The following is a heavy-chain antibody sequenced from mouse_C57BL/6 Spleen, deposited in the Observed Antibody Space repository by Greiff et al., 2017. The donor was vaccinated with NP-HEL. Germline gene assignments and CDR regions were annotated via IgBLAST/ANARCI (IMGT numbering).Heavy chain of an antibody. CDR1: GFTFSSYG. CDR2: ISRGGSYT. V-gene: IGHV5-6*01. D-gene: IGHD1-1*01. Sequence: EVQRVESGGDLVKPGGSLKLSCAASGFTFSSYGMSWVRQTPDQRLEWVATISRGGSYTYYPDSVKGRFTFSRDTATNTLYLQVSRLKTEETAMYYCAKHTKIITPVGAGNIDYWGQGTTLTVSS. J-gene: IGHJ2*01. CDR3: AKHTKIITPVGAGNIDY.